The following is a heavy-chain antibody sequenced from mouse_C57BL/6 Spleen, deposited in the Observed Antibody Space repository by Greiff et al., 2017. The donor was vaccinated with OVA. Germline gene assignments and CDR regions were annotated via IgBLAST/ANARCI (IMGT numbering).Heavy chain of an antibody. Sequence: EVKLQESGPGLVKPSQSLSLTCSVTGYSITSGYYWNWIRQFPGNKLEWMGYISYDGSNNYNPSLKNRISITRDTSKNQFFLKLNSVTTEDTATYYCARGKAAQATSYAMDYWGQGTSVTVSS. CDR1: GYSITSGYY. CDR3: ARGKAAQATSYAMDY. D-gene: IGHD3-2*02. CDR2: ISYDGSN. J-gene: IGHJ4*01. V-gene: IGHV3-6*01.